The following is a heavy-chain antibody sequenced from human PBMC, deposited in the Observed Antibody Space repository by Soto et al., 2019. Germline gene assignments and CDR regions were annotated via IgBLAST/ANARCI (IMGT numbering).Heavy chain of an antibody. V-gene: IGHV2-5*02. Sequence: QITLKESGPTVVKPTETLTLTCTFSGFSLTTSGVGVGWVRQSPGKAPEWLALIYWDDDKRYSTSLKSRLTITKDTSKNQVVLTMANVDPADTATYYCAHRVLRTVFGLVTTTAICFDFWGQGTPVVVSS. CDR2: IYWDDDK. J-gene: IGHJ4*02. CDR3: AHRVLRTVFGLVTTTAICFDF. D-gene: IGHD3-3*01. CDR1: GFSLTTSGVG.